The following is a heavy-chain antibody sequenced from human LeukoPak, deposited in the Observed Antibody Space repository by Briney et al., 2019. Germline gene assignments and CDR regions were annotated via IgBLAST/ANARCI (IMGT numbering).Heavy chain of an antibody. CDR2: ISSGNTI. CDR1: GFTFSDNY. V-gene: IGHV3-11*04. D-gene: IGHD6-19*01. J-gene: IGHJ3*02. Sequence: GGALRLSRAASGFTFSDNYMRWIRQAPGKGLEGVSYISSGNTIYYADSVKGRFTISRDNAKNSLYLQMNSLRPEDTAVYYCARDRRDSSGKFPNDAFDIWGQGTMVTVSS. CDR3: ARDRRDSSGKFPNDAFDI.